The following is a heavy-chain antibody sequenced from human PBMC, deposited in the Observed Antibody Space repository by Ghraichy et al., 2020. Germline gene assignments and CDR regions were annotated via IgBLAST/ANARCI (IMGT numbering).Heavy chain of an antibody. V-gene: IGHV3-53*01. CDR2: IYSGGST. Sequence: GGSLRLSCAASGFTVSSNYMSWVRQAPGKGLEWVSVIYSGGSTYYEDSVKGRFTISRDNSKNTLYLQMNSLRAEDTAVYYCARDHIKSDAFDIWGQGTMVTVSS. CDR3: ARDHIKSDAFDI. D-gene: IGHD2-21*01. CDR1: GFTVSSNY. J-gene: IGHJ3*02.